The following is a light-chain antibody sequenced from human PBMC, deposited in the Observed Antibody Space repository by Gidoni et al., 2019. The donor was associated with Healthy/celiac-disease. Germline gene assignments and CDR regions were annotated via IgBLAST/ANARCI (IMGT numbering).Light chain of an antibody. V-gene: IGKV3-20*01. CDR3: QQYGSSLYT. Sequence: EIVLTQSPGTLSLSPGERANLSCRASQSVSSSYLAWYQQKPGQAPRLLIYGASSRATGIPDRFSGSVSGTDFTLTINRLEPEDFAVYYCQQYGSSLYTFGQGTKLEIK. J-gene: IGKJ2*01. CDR1: QSVSSSY. CDR2: GAS.